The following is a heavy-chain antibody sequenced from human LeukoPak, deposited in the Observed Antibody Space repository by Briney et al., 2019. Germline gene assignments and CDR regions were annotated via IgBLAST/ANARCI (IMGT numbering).Heavy chain of an antibody. CDR2: IYPGDSDT. Sequence: GESLKISCKGSGYTFSSYWIGWVRQMPGKGLEWMGIIYPGDSDTRYSPSFQGQVTISADKSINTAYLQWSSLKASDTAMYYCASVLSVTTNYWGQGTLVTVSS. V-gene: IGHV5-51*01. D-gene: IGHD4-17*01. J-gene: IGHJ4*02. CDR3: ASVLSVTTNY. CDR1: GYTFSSYW.